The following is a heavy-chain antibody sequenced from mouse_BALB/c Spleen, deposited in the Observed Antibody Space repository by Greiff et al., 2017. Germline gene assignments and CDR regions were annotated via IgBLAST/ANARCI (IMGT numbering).Heavy chain of an antibody. J-gene: IGHJ2*01. CDR1: GFNIKDYY. CDR3: ATYAHFDY. V-gene: IGHV14-1*02. Sequence: VQLQQSGAELVKPGASVKLSCTASGFNIKDYYMHWVKQRPEQGLEWIGWIDPENGNTIYDPKFQGKASITADTSSNTAYLQLSSLTSEDTAVYYCATYAHFDYWGQGTTLTVSS. D-gene: IGHD6-5*01. CDR2: IDPENGNT.